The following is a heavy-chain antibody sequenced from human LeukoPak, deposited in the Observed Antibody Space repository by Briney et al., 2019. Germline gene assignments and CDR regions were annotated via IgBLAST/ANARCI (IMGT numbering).Heavy chain of an antibody. CDR2: IYYSGST. V-gene: IGHV4-39*01. CDR3: GYCSGGSCRRGYYFDY. CDR1: GGSISSSSYY. J-gene: IGHJ4*02. D-gene: IGHD2-15*01. Sequence: PSETLSLTCTVSGGSISSSSYYWGWIRQPPGKGLEWIGSIYYSGSTYYNPSLKSRVTISVDTSKNQFSLKLSSVTAADTAVYYCGYCSGGSCRRGYYFDYWGQGTLVTLSS.